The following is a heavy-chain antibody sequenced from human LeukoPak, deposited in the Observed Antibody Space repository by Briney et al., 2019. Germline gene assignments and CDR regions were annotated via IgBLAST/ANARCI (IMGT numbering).Heavy chain of an antibody. CDR1: GYTFTSHG. V-gene: IGHV1-2*02. CDR3: ARVQEEYYYDSSRSHGFDY. J-gene: IGHJ4*02. Sequence: GASVKVSCKASGYTFTSHGISWVRQAPGQGLEWMGWINPNSGGTNYAQKFQGRVTMTRDTSISTAYMELSRLRSDDTAVYYCARVQEEYYYDSSRSHGFDYWGQGTLVTVSS. D-gene: IGHD3-22*01. CDR2: INPNSGGT.